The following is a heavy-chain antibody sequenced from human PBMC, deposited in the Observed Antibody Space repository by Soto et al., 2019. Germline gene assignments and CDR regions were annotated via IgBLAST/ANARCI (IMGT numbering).Heavy chain of an antibody. CDR1: GFTFSSYG. Sequence: GESLRLSCAASGFTFSSYGMHWVRQAPGKGLEWVAVISYDGSNKYYADSVKGRFTISRDNSKNTLYLQMSSLRAEDTAVYYCAKEQYYDFWSGYGDAFDIWGQGTMVTVSS. CDR2: ISYDGSNK. CDR3: AKEQYYDFWSGYGDAFDI. D-gene: IGHD3-3*01. J-gene: IGHJ3*02. V-gene: IGHV3-30*18.